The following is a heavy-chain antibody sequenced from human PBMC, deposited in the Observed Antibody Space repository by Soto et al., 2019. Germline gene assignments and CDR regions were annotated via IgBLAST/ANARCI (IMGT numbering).Heavy chain of an antibody. CDR1: GGSISSSSYY. D-gene: IGHD5-18*01. J-gene: IGHJ3*02. Sequence: TLSLTCTVSGGSISSSSYYWGWIRQPPGKGLEWIGSIYYSGSTYYNPSLKSRVTISVDTSKNQFSLKLSSVTAADTAVYYCARRGARGYSYGGLSFEIWGQGTMVSVSS. V-gene: IGHV4-39*01. CDR3: ARRGARGYSYGGLSFEI. CDR2: IYYSGST.